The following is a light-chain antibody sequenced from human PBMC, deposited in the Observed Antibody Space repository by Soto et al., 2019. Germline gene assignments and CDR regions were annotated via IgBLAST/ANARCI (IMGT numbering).Light chain of an antibody. CDR3: RQYNSYPIT. CDR2: DAS. CDR1: QDISNY. J-gene: IGKJ5*01. V-gene: IGKV1-16*02. Sequence: DIQMTQSPSSLSASVGDRITITCRASQDISNYLAWFQQRPGKAPTSLIFDASSLQSGVPSKFSGSGSGTDFTLTISSLQPDDFATYYCRQYNSYPITFGQGTRLEIK.